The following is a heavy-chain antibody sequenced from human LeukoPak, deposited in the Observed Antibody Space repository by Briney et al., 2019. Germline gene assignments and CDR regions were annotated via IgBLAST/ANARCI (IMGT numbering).Heavy chain of an antibody. CDR1: GDSIGRSSYY. D-gene: IGHD1-26*01. CDR3: ARQVAIVEPADPNWFDS. CDR2: IFYSGST. Sequence: SETLSLTCTVSGDSIGRSSYYWGWLRQTPEKGLEWIGSIFYSGSTYYPPSLQSRVIMSLDTSKNQFSLRLTSVTAADTAVYYCARQVAIVEPADPNWFDSWGQGTLVTVSS. V-gene: IGHV4-39*07. J-gene: IGHJ5*01.